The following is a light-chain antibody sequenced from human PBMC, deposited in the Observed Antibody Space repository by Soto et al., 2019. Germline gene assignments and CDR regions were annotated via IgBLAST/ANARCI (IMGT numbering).Light chain of an antibody. CDR3: QQYAVWPPQT. CDR2: GAS. V-gene: IGKV3-15*01. CDR1: QSVSST. Sequence: RASQSVSSTLAWYQQKPGQAPRLLIYGASTRATGIPARFSGSGSGTEFTLTISSLQPEDFAVYYCQQYAVWPPQTFGQGTKVDIK. J-gene: IGKJ1*01.